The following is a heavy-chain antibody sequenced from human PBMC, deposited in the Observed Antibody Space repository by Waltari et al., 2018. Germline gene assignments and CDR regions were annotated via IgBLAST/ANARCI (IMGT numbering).Heavy chain of an antibody. CDR2: VLGSGRT. Sequence: QLQLQESGPGLVKPSGTLSLIPAVSGDAMSNNWWSWVRQSQGKGLEWIGQVLGSGRTNYNPSFASRVTISLDTSTYQFALKMTSATAADTALYYCARDRGRGLYLDTWGQGILVTVSP. CDR3: ARDRGRGLYLDT. CDR1: GDAMSNNW. J-gene: IGHJ4*02. V-gene: IGHV4-4*02. D-gene: IGHD2-15*01.